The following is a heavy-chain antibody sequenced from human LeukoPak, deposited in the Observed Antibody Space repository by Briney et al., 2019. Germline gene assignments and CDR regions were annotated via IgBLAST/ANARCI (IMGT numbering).Heavy chain of an antibody. Sequence: GGSLRLSCAASGFIFSRYWMSWVRQAPGKGLEWVANINQDGSAKYYVDSVRGRFTISRDNAKNSMHLQMNSLRAEDTAVYYCARWEIRGTAHQLDYWGQGTLVTVSS. D-gene: IGHD1-7*01. CDR2: INQDGSAK. CDR3: ARWEIRGTAHQLDY. V-gene: IGHV3-7*01. J-gene: IGHJ4*02. CDR1: GFIFSRYW.